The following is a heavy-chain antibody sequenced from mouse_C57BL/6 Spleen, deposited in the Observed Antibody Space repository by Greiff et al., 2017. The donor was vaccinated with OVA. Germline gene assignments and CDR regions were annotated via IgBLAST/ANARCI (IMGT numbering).Heavy chain of an antibody. D-gene: IGHD1-1*01. J-gene: IGHJ3*01. CDR3: AREDYYGSGAY. Sequence: DVMLVESGGGLVQPGGSLSLSCAASGFTFTDYYMSWVRQPPGKALEWLGFIRNKANGYTTEYSASVKGRFTISRDNSQSILYLQMNALRAEDSATYYCAREDYYGSGAYWGQGTLVTVSA. CDR1: GFTFTDYY. CDR2: IRNKANGYTT. V-gene: IGHV7-3*01.